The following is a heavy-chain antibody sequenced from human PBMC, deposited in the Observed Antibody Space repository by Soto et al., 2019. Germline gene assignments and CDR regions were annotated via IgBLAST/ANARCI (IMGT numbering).Heavy chain of an antibody. D-gene: IGHD2-8*01. J-gene: IGHJ5*02. CDR1: GGSISSYY. Sequence: SETLSLTCTVSGGSISSYYWSWIRQPPGKGLEWIGYIYYSGSTNYNPSLKSRVTISVDTSKNQFSLKLSSVTAADTAVYYCARVFCTNGVCYGNWFDPWGQGTLLTVSS. V-gene: IGHV4-59*01. CDR2: IYYSGST. CDR3: ARVFCTNGVCYGNWFDP.